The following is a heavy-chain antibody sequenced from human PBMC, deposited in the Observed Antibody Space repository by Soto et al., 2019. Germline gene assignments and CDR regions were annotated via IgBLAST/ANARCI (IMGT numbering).Heavy chain of an antibody. J-gene: IGHJ4*02. D-gene: IGHD6-13*01. CDR1: GFTFSNYA. Sequence: EVQLLESGGGLVQPGGSLRLSCAASGFTFSNYAVTWVRQAPGKGLEWVSTISGSGGSTYYADSVKGRFTISRDNSKNTLYLQMNSLRAEDTAVYYCAQAQGSSWSEIDYWGQGTLVTVSS. CDR3: AQAQGSSWSEIDY. CDR2: ISGSGGST. V-gene: IGHV3-23*01.